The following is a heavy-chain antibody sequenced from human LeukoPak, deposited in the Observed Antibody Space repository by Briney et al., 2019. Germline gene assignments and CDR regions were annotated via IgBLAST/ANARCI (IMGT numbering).Heavy chain of an antibody. CDR1: GFTFSSYS. Sequence: GGSLRLSCAASGFTFSSYSMNWVRQAPGKGLEWVSSISSSSSYIYYADSVKGRFTISRDNAKNSLYLQMNSLRAEDTAVYYCARDYRRGYSYGLIDYWGQGTLVTVSS. CDR2: ISSSSSYI. D-gene: IGHD5-18*01. J-gene: IGHJ4*02. CDR3: ARDYRRGYSYGLIDY. V-gene: IGHV3-21*01.